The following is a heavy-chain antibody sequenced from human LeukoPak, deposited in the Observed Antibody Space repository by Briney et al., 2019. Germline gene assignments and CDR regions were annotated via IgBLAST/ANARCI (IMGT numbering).Heavy chain of an antibody. J-gene: IGHJ6*03. CDR1: GYPMNSGYY. Sequence: SETLSLTCAVCGYPMNSGYYLAPIRQPPGKGLEWIGSISRSGSSYSKPSLKSRVIISVDTSKNQFSLKLSSVTAADTAVYYCARRYYDFWSGYNLSEGYYYYYMDLWRKGTTVTVSS. CDR2: ISRSGSS. D-gene: IGHD3-3*01. CDR3: ARRYYDFWSGYNLSEGYYYYYMDL. V-gene: IGHV4-38-2*01.